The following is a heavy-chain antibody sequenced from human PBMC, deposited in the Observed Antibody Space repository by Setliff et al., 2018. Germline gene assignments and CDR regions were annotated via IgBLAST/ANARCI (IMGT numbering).Heavy chain of an antibody. CDR2: IYIGGSA. J-gene: IGHJ6*03. CDR1: GGSISSYY. Sequence: SETLSLTCTVSGGSISSYYWSWIRQPAGKGLEWIGHIYIGGSANYSPSLKSRVTMSIDTSKNQFSLKLNSVTAADMAVYYCAREQWLDPPGYYYMDVWTKGTTVTVSS. V-gene: IGHV4-4*07. D-gene: IGHD6-19*01. CDR3: AREQWLDPPGYYYMDV.